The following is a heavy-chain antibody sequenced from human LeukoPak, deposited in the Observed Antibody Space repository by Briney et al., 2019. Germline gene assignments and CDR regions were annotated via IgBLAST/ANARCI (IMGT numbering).Heavy chain of an antibody. D-gene: IGHD4-17*01. V-gene: IGHV1-69*13. Sequence: SVKVSCKASGGSFSNYGISWVRQAPGHGLEWMGGIIPMFGTPNYAQKFRDRVTITADDSTNTAYMELSSLRSDDTAVFYCARGSTFGDYGAMDYWGQGTLVTVSS. CDR3: ARGSTFGDYGAMDY. CDR2: IIPMFGTP. CDR1: GGSFSNYG. J-gene: IGHJ4*02.